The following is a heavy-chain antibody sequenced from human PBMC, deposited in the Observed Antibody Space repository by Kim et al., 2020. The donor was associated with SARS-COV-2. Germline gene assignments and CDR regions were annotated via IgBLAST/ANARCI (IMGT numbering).Heavy chain of an antibody. V-gene: IGHV4-31*02. CDR3: ARDKLSATTL. D-gene: IGHD5-12*01. J-gene: IGHJ4*02. Sequence: RTYYNTSLKMRVTISVVTSKNQFSLKLSSVTAADTAVYYCARDKLSATTLWGQGTLVTVSS. CDR2: RT.